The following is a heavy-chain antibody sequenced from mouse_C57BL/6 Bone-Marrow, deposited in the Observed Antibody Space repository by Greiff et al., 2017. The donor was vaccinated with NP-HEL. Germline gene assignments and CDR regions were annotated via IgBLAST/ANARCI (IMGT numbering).Heavy chain of an antibody. CDR1: GFTFSSYA. V-gene: IGHV5-4*03. CDR2: ISDGGSYT. Sequence: EVNVVESGGGLVKPGGSLKLSCAASGFTFSSYAMSWVRQTPEKRLEWVATISDGGSYTYYPDNVKGRFTISRDNAKNNLYLQMSHLKSEDTAMYYCARDPLKNYYAMDYWGQGTSVTVSS. D-gene: IGHD1-3*01. J-gene: IGHJ4*01. CDR3: ARDPLKNYYAMDY.